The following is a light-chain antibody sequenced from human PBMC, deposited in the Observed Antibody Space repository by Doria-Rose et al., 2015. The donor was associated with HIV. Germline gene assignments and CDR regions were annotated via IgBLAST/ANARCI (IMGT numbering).Light chain of an antibody. CDR1: LSFSSTY. V-gene: IGKV3-20*01. CDR3: HQYGTSWT. Sequence: EIVLTQSPGTLSLSPGERATLSCRASLSFSSTYLAWYQQKPGQAPSLLIYDGSTGATGIPDRFSASGSWSDFTLTINRVEHEDIALYYCHQYGTSWTYGQGTKVEI. J-gene: IGKJ1*01. CDR2: DGS.